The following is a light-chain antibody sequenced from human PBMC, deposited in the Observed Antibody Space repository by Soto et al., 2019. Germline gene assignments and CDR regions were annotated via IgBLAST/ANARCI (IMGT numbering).Light chain of an antibody. CDR1: QSVLYSSTGRNY. CDR3: QQHHSTPLT. J-gene: IGKJ5*01. Sequence: DIVMTQSPDSLALSLGERATINCKSSQSVLYSSTGRNYLVWYQQKAGQPPKLLIYWASTRESGVPDRFSGSGSGTDFTLTISNLQAEDVAVYYRQQHHSTPLTFGQGTRLEIK. CDR2: WAS. V-gene: IGKV4-1*01.